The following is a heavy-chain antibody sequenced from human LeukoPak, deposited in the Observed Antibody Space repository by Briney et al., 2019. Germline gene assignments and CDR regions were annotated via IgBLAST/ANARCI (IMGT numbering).Heavy chain of an antibody. CDR3: AREVRSVDYGGNSGTGYFDL. J-gene: IGHJ2*01. V-gene: IGHV4-59*01. D-gene: IGHD4-23*01. CDR1: GGSISSYY. CDR2: IYYSGST. Sequence: SETLSLTCTVSGGSISSYYWSWIRQPPGKGLEWIGYIYYSGSTNYNPSLKSRVTISVDTSKNQFSLKLSSVTAADTAVYYYAREVRSVDYGGNSGTGYFDLWGRGTLVTVSS.